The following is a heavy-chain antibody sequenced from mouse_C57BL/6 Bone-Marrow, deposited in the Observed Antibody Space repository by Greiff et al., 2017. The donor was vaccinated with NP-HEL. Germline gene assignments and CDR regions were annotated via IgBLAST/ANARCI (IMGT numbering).Heavy chain of an antibody. V-gene: IGHV3-6*01. J-gene: IGHJ2*01. CDR3: ARGYYGSSPYAMDY. D-gene: IGHD1-1*01. CDR1: GYSITSGYY. Sequence: EVKLVESGPGLVKPSQSLSLTCSVTGYSITSGYYWNWIRQFPGNKLEWMGYISYDGSNNYNPSLKNRISITRDTSKNQFFLKLNSVTTEDTATYYCARGYYGSSPYAMDYWGQGTTLTVSS. CDR2: ISYDGSN.